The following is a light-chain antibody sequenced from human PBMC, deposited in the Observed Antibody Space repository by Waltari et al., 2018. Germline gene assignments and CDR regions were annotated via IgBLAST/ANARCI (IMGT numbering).Light chain of an antibody. V-gene: IGKV3-20*01. Sequence: EIVLTQSPGTLSLSPGERATLSCRASQSIGSGSFAWYRQKPGQAPRLLIFGASSRATGIPDRFSGSGSETDFTLTISRLEPEDFAVYYCQHYGDSPEFTFGPGTKVDFK. CDR2: GAS. CDR1: QSIGSGS. CDR3: QHYGDSPEFT. J-gene: IGKJ3*01.